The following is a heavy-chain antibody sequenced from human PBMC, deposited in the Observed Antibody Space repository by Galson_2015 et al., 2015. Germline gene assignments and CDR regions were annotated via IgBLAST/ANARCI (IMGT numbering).Heavy chain of an antibody. CDR3: ARDGRSSSSPSRRLNTQYYFDY. J-gene: IGHJ4*02. D-gene: IGHD6-13*01. Sequence: SLRLSCAASGFTFSSYGMPWVRQAPGKGLEWVAVIWYDGSDKYYADSVKGRFTISRDNSKNTLYLQMNSLRAEDTAVYYCARDGRSSSSPSRRLNTQYYFDYWGQGTLVTVSS. CDR1: GFTFSSYG. CDR2: IWYDGSDK. V-gene: IGHV3-33*01.